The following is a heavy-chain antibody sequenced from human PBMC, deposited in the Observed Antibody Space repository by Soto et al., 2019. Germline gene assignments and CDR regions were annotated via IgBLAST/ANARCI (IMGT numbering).Heavy chain of an antibody. CDR1: GFTFSSYG. D-gene: IGHD6-6*01. V-gene: IGHV3-30*18. Sequence: PGGSLRLSCAASGFTFSSYGMHWVRQAPGKGLEWVAVISYDGSNKYCADSVKGRFTISRDNSKNTLYLQMNSLRAEDTAVYYCAKDIEYSSSIGFDYWGQGTLVTVSS. J-gene: IGHJ4*02. CDR3: AKDIEYSSSIGFDY. CDR2: ISYDGSNK.